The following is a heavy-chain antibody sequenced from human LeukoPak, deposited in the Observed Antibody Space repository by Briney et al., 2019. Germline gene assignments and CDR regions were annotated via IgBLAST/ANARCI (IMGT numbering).Heavy chain of an antibody. CDR2: ISDSGSNI. CDR1: GFIFSDYY. CDR3: ARDSTGYGYEEWY. J-gene: IGHJ4*02. Sequence: GGSLRLSCAASGFIFSDYYMGWIRQAPGRGLEWVSYISDSGSNIYYTDSVKGRFTMSRDNAKKSLYLQINSLRAEDTAVYYCARDSTGYGYEEWYWGQGTLVTVSS. D-gene: IGHD5-18*01. V-gene: IGHV3-11*04.